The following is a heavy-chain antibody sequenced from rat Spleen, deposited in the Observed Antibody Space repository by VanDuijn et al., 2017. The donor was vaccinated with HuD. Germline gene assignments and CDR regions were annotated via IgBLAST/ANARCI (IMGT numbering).Heavy chain of an antibody. D-gene: IGHD1-12*02. CDR1: GFTFSDYG. J-gene: IGHJ2*01. Sequence: EVQLVESDGGLVQPGRSLKLSCAASGFTFSDYGMHWIRQAPTKGLEWVASISPSGGSTYYRDSVKGRFTISRDSAKSTLYLQMNSLRSEDTATYYCARHRMMVLITPFDYWGQGVMVTVSS. V-gene: IGHV5-19*01. CDR2: ISPSGGST. CDR3: ARHRMMVLITPFDY.